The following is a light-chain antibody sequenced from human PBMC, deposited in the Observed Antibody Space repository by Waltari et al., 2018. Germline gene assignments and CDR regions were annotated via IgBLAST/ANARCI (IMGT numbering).Light chain of an antibody. CDR2: KAS. CDR1: QSISNW. J-gene: IGKJ4*01. Sequence: DIQMTQPTSPLSASVGARVTITCRASQSISNWLAWYQQKPGKAPKLLIYKASTLESGVPSRFSGSGSGTEFTLTISSLQPDDFATYYCQQYNSYSLLTFGGGTKVEIK. V-gene: IGKV1-5*03. CDR3: QQYNSYSLLT.